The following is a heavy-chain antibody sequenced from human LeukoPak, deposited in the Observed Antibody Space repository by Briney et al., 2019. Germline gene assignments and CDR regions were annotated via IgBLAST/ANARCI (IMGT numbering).Heavy chain of an antibody. V-gene: IGHV4-38-2*02. CDR1: GFSITTGYY. CDR2: IFRIGST. CDR3: ARVIDVAAAGYFDS. J-gene: IGHJ4*02. Sequence: SETLSLTCTVSGFSITTGYYWAWIRPPPGKGLEWIGTIFRIGSTYYNPSLKRRVTISVDTSKNQFSLKLSSVTAADTALYYCARVIDVAAAGYFDSWGQGTQVTVSS. D-gene: IGHD6-13*01.